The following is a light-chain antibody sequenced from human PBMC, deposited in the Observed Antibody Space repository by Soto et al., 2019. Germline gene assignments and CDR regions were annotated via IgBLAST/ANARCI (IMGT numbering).Light chain of an antibody. V-gene: IGKV3-11*01. CDR1: QSVSTS. Sequence: IVLTQSPVTLALSPGERAVLSCRASQSVSTSLAWYQHKPGQAPRLFIYDASKRAPGIPARFSGSGSGTGFTLTISSLEPEDIAVYYCQVRDVWPSFGQGTKVDIK. CDR3: QVRDVWPS. J-gene: IGKJ1*01. CDR2: DAS.